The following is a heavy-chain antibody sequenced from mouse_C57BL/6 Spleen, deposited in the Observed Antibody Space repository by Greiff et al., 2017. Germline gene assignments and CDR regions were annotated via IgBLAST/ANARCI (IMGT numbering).Heavy chain of an antibody. CDR1: GYSFTDYN. V-gene: IGHV1-39*01. J-gene: IGHJ1*03. CDR2: INPNYGTT. D-gene: IGHD2-4*01. CDR3: AREDDYDGVYWYFDV. Sequence: EVQLQQSGPELVKPGASVKISCKASGYSFTDYNMNWVKQSNGKSLEWIGVINPNYGTTRYNQKFKGKATVTVDQSSITAYMQLNSLTSEDSAVYYCAREDDYDGVYWYFDVWGTGTTVTVSS.